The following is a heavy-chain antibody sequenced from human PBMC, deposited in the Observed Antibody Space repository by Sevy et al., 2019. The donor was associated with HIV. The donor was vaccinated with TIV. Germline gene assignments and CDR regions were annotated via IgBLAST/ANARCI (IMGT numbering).Heavy chain of an antibody. Sequence: GGSLRLSCVVSGITFSTSGMHWVRQAPGKGLEWVAVISYHGRDKFYADSVKGRSTISRDNSKNILYLQMISLRAEDTVLYYCAKDFTGYNGMDVWGQGTMVTVSS. J-gene: IGHJ6*02. CDR2: ISYHGRDK. CDR1: GITFSTSG. CDR3: AKDFTGYNGMDV. V-gene: IGHV3-30*18. D-gene: IGHD3-9*01.